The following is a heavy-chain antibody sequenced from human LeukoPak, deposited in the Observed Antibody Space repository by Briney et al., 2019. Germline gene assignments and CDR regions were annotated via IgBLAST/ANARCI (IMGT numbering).Heavy chain of an antibody. CDR3: ATYRQVLLPFES. V-gene: IGHV3-21*04. CDR2: ISSSSSSYI. CDR1: AFTFSSYS. Sequence: PGGSLRLSCAASAFTFSSYSMNWVRQAPGKGLEWVSSISSSSSSYIYYADSVRGRFTISRDNSKSTLSLQMNSLRAEDTAIYYCATYRQVLLPFESWGQGTLVTVSS. D-gene: IGHD2-8*02. J-gene: IGHJ4*02.